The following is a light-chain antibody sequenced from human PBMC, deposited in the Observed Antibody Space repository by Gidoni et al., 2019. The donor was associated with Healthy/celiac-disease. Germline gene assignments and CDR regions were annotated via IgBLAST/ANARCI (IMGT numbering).Light chain of an antibody. Sequence: SYELTQPPSLSVSPRQTARITCSGDALPKQYAYWYQQKPGQAPVLVIYKDSERPSGIPERFSGSSSGTTVTLTISGVQAEDEADYYCQSADSSGTSHVVFGGGTKLTVL. J-gene: IGLJ2*01. CDR2: KDS. CDR3: QSADSSGTSHVV. CDR1: ALPKQY. V-gene: IGLV3-25*03.